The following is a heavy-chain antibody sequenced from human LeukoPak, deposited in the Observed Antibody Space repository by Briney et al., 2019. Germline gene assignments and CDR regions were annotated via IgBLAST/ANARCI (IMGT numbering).Heavy chain of an antibody. J-gene: IGHJ3*02. Sequence: GGSLRFSCVASELTFITYGMTWVRQAPGKGLEWVSAITGSAVSTFYADSVKGRFTISRDNSKNTLYLQMNSRRAEDTAVYYCAKSRLSGINDAFDIWGQGTMVTVSS. V-gene: IGHV3-23*01. D-gene: IGHD3-3*01. CDR1: ELTFITYG. CDR3: AKSRLSGINDAFDI. CDR2: ITGSAVST.